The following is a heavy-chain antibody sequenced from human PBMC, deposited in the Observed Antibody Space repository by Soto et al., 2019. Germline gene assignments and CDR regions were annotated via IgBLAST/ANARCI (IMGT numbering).Heavy chain of an antibody. V-gene: IGHV1-2*04. J-gene: IGHJ3*01. Sequence: HVQLVQSGAEVNKPGASLRVSCKASGYTFTDYYIHWVRQAPGQGLQWMGWLSPYNGATTYAQKFQDWVTMTRDTSISTAYLDLSRLSSGDTAVYYCARAQELRSFDWSWGGGAVDVWGQGTMVTASS. CDR2: LSPYNGAT. CDR1: GYTFTDYY. D-gene: IGHD3-9*01. CDR3: ARAQELRSFDWSWGGGAVDV.